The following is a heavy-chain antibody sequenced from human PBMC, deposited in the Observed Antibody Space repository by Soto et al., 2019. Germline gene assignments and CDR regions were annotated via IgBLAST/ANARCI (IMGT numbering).Heavy chain of an antibody. CDR3: VSPHSDSSNAFDL. J-gene: IGHJ5*02. CDR2: ISYDGDNQ. D-gene: IGHD3-22*01. Sequence: PGGSLRLSCAASGFSFRHYAMHWVRQPPGKGLEWVALISYDGDNQYFTDSVRGRFTISRDNSKTAVYLEMNNLRLDDTATYYCVSPHSDSSNAFDLWGQGTLVTVSS. CDR1: GFSFRHYA. V-gene: IGHV3-30-3*01.